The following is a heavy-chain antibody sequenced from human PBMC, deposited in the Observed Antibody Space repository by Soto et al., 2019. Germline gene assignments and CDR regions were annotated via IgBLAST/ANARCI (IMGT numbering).Heavy chain of an antibody. CDR1: GFNFEDRA. J-gene: IGHJ5*02. D-gene: IGHD1-1*01. CDR2: IYWNSNKI. V-gene: IGHV3-9*01. CDR3: TKQRSSLQGPPFAP. Sequence: GGSLRLSCVVSGFNFEDRAMHWVRQVPGKGLEWVSGIYWNSNKIDYADSVKGRFTISRENAKNSLYLQMDSLRPDDTAVYYCTKQRSSLQGPPFAPGGQGTQVTVS.